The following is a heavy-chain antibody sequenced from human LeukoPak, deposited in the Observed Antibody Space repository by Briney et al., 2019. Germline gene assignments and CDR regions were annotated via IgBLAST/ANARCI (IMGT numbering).Heavy chain of an antibody. CDR3: ASVQRDYYDTRGWFDP. V-gene: IGHV4-4*07. CDR1: GGSISSYY. D-gene: IGHD3-22*01. Sequence: SETLSLTCTVSGGSISSYYWSWIRQPAGKGLEWIGRIYTSGSTNYNPSLKSRVTMSVDTSKNQFSLKLSSVTAADTALYYCASVQRDYYDTRGWFDPWGQGTLVTVSS. J-gene: IGHJ5*02. CDR2: IYTSGST.